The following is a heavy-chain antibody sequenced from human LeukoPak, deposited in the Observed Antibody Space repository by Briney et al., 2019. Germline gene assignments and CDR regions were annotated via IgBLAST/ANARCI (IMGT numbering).Heavy chain of an antibody. V-gene: IGHV1-69*13. CDR1: GGTFSSYA. CDR2: IIPIFGTA. D-gene: IGHD3-22*01. CDR3: ASSPYYDSSGYLPH. Sequence: ASVKVSCKASGGTFSSYAISWVRQAPGHGLEWMGGIIPIFGTANYAQKFQGRVTITADESTSTAYMELSSLRSEDTAVYYCASSPYYDSSGYLPHWGQGTLVTVSS. J-gene: IGHJ4*02.